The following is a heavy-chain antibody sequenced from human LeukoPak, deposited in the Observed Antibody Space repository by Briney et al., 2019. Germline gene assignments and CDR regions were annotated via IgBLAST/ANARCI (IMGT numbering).Heavy chain of an antibody. V-gene: IGHV3-21*01. Sequence: GGSLRLSCAASGFTFSSYTMNWVRQAPGKGLEWVSSIISSGSYIYYADSVKGRFTISRDNAKNTLYLQMNSLRPEDTAVYYCARDRPHNWFDPWGQGTLVTVSS. CDR2: IISSGSYI. CDR1: GFTFSSYT. CDR3: ARDRPHNWFDP. J-gene: IGHJ5*02.